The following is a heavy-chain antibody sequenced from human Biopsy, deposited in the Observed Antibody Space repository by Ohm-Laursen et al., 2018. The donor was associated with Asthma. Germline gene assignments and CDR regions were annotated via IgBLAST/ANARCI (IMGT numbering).Heavy chain of an antibody. CDR3: AKESGTVGWHADYLEE. Sequence: SLRLSCAASGFPFRGFGMTWVRQAPGRGLEWVATISGGGPSTFYAASVKGRFTIPSDTLKNTVFLHLSSLRAEDTAVYYCAKESGTVGWHADYLEEWGRGTLVTVSS. D-gene: IGHD6-19*01. V-gene: IGHV3-23*01. J-gene: IGHJ4*02. CDR1: GFPFRGFG. CDR2: ISGGGPST.